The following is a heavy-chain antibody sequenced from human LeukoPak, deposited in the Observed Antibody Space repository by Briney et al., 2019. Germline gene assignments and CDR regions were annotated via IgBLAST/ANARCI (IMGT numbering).Heavy chain of an antibody. J-gene: IGHJ6*03. CDR3: ARDVPYCSSTSCYPLMDV. V-gene: IGHV4-38-2*02. CDR1: GYSISSGYY. Sequence: SETLSLTCSVSGYSISSGYYWGWIRQPPGKGLEWIGTIYHSGSTYYNPSLKSRVTISVDTSKNQFSLKLTSVTAADTAVYYCARDVPYCSSTSCYPLMDVWGKGTTVTVSS. CDR2: IYHSGST. D-gene: IGHD2-2*01.